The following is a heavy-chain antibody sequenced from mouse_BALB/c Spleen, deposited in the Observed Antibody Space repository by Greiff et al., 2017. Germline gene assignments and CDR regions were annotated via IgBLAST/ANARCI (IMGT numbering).Heavy chain of an antibody. Sequence: QVQLQQSGAELVKPGASVKLSCKASGYTFTSYYMYWVKQRPGQGLEWIGEINPSNGGTNFNEKFKSKATLTVDKSSSTAYMQLSSLTSEDSAVYYCTRYYRYDGGYFDYWGQGTTLTVSS. CDR2: INPSNGGT. D-gene: IGHD2-14*01. V-gene: IGHV1S81*02. CDR1: GYTFTSYY. CDR3: TRYYRYDGGYFDY. J-gene: IGHJ2*01.